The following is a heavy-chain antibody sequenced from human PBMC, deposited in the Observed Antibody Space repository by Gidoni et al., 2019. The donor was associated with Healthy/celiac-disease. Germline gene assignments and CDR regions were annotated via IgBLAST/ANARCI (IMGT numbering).Heavy chain of an antibody. Sequence: QVQLVESGGGVVQPGRSLSLSCAAPGFTFSSSAMPGARQAPGKGLEWVAVISYDGSNKYYADSVKGRFTISRDNSKNTLYLQMNSLRAKDTAVYYCARVIRGSVDYWGQGTLVTVSS. CDR1: GFTFSSSA. CDR2: ISYDGSNK. V-gene: IGHV3-30-3*01. J-gene: IGHJ4*02. CDR3: ARVIRGSVDY. D-gene: IGHD3-10*01.